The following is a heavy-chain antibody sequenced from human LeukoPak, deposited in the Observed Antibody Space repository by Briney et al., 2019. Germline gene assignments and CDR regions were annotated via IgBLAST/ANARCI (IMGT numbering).Heavy chain of an antibody. CDR2: IWYVGSNK. Sequence: PGRSLRLSCAASGFTFSSYGMHWVRQAPGKGLEWVAVIWYVGSNKYYADSVKGRFTISRDNSKNTLYLQMNSLRAEDTAVYYCARATPAGILTGYYFDYWSQGTLVTVSS. J-gene: IGHJ4*02. D-gene: IGHD3-9*01. V-gene: IGHV3-33*01. CDR3: ARATPAGILTGYYFDY. CDR1: GFTFSSYG.